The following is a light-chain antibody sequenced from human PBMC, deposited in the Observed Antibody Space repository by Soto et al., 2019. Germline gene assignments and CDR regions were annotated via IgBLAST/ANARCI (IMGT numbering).Light chain of an antibody. CDR2: GAS. CDR1: QSVGTT. J-gene: IGKJ4*02. V-gene: IGKV3-15*01. CDR3: QLNNKSPPLT. Sequence: VMTQSPATQSVSPGERATLSCRASQSVGTTLAWYQQKPGQAPRLLIYGASTRATGIPSRFSGSGSGTDFTLPTSSRQPQDLSVYYCQLNNKSPPLTFGGGTKVEIK.